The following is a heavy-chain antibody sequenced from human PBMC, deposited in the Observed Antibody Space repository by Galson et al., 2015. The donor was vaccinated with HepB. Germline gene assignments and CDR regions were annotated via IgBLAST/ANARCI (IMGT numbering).Heavy chain of an antibody. Sequence: SLRLSCAASAFTLHSSAMHWVRQAPGQGLEWLGGSSCDGDRRPYADSIHGRFTISKDRSQDPLYLQMNSLSSEDTGVYYCAKEGAGDSWSSFDYWGQGTLVTVSS. CDR2: SSCDGDRR. J-gene: IGHJ4*02. CDR3: AKEGAGDSWSSFDY. CDR1: AFTLHSSA. V-gene: IGHV3-30*18. D-gene: IGHD1-26*01.